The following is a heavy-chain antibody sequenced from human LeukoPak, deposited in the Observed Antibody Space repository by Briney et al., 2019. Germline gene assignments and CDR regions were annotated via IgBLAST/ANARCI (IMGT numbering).Heavy chain of an antibody. D-gene: IGHD3-10*01. Sequence: GRSLRLSCTVSGFTVSSNSMSWVRQAPGKGLEWVSFIYTTGNTHNSDSVKGRFTISRDSSKNTLYLQMNSLRAEDTAVYYCARVPYGSGIYVDYWGQGTLVAVSS. V-gene: IGHV3-53*01. J-gene: IGHJ4*02. CDR1: GFTVSSNS. CDR3: ARVPYGSGIYVDY. CDR2: IYTTGNT.